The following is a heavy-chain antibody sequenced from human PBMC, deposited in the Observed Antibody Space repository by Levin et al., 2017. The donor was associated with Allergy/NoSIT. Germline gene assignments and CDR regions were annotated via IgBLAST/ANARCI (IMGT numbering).Heavy chain of an antibody. CDR3: AKESRGSSGWGYFDY. Sequence: SLKISCAASGFTFDSYAMYWVRQAPGKGLEWVSGISWNGGSRVYADSVKGRFTISRDNAKDSLYLQMNSLREEDTALYYCAKESRGSSGWGYFDYWGQGTLVTVSS. D-gene: IGHD6-19*01. J-gene: IGHJ4*02. V-gene: IGHV3-9*01. CDR2: ISWNGGSR. CDR1: GFTFDSYA.